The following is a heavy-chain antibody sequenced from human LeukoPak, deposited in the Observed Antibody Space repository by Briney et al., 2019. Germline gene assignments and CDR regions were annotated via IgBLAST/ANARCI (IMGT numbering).Heavy chain of an antibody. Sequence: GGSLRLSCAASGFSFSVHWMIWVRQPPGKGLEWVATISPDGTEKWYVDSVKGRFTISRENDNNSLYLQMSSLRAEDTAMYYDVRDDRGIAVGSRDHGAQGTLVTVSS. CDR3: VRDDRGIAVGSRDH. CDR1: GFSFSVHW. D-gene: IGHD6-19*01. V-gene: IGHV3-7*03. CDR2: ISPDGTEK. J-gene: IGHJ4*02.